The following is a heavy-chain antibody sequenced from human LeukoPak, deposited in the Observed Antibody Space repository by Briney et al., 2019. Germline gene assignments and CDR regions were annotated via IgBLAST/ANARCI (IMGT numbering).Heavy chain of an antibody. CDR1: GFTFSSYW. D-gene: IGHD6-19*01. CDR3: ARGVYSSGWYPDYFDY. Sequence: GGSLRLSCAASGFTFSSYWMSWVRQAPGKGLEWVANIKQDGSDKYSVDSVKGRFTVSRDNAKNSLYLQMNSLRAEDTAVYYCARGVYSSGWYPDYFDYWGQGTLVTVSS. J-gene: IGHJ4*02. V-gene: IGHV3-7*01. CDR2: IKQDGSDK.